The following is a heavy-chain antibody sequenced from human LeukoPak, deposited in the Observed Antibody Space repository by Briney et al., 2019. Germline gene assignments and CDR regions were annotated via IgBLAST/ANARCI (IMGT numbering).Heavy chain of an antibody. CDR1: GFTVSSNS. D-gene: IGHD2-15*01. CDR2: IYSGGNT. J-gene: IGHJ4*02. Sequence: GGSLRLSCTVSGFTVSSNSMSWVRQAPGKGLEWVSFIYSGGNTHYSDSVKGRFTISRDNSKNTLYLQMNSLRAEDTAVYYCARQGGSSRPDFDYWGQGTLVTVSS. CDR3: ARQGGSSRPDFDY. V-gene: IGHV3-53*01.